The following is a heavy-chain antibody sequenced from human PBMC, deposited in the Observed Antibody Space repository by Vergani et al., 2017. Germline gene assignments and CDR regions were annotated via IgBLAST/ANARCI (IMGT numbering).Heavy chain of an antibody. CDR2: INPNSGGT. CDR1: GYTFTGYY. J-gene: IGHJ5*02. CDR3: ARDSEPRSYGSGSNTWFDP. Sequence: QVQLVQSGAEVKKPGASVKVSCKASGYTFTGYYMHWVRQAPGQGLEWMGWINPNSGGTNYAQKFQGRVTMTRDTSISTAYMERSRRRSDDTAVYYCARDSEPRSYGSGSNTWFDPWGQGTLVTVSS. V-gene: IGHV1-2*02. D-gene: IGHD3-10*01.